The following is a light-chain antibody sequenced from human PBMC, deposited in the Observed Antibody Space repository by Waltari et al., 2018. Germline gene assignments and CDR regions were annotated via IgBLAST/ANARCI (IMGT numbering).Light chain of an antibody. Sequence: QSALTQPPSASGSPGQSVTISCTGTSSDVGGYNYVSWYQQHPGKAPKPMIYGVNERPSGVTARFAGSKSGNTASLTVSGLQAEDEADYYCSSYAGSNNLVFGGGTKLTVL. J-gene: IGLJ2*01. CDR1: SSDVGGYNY. V-gene: IGLV2-8*01. CDR2: GVN. CDR3: SSYAGSNNLV.